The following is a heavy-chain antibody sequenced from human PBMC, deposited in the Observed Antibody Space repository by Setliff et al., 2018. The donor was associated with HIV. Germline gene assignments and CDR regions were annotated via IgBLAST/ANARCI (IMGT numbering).Heavy chain of an antibody. V-gene: IGHV4-31*03. Sequence: SETLSLTCTVSGDSISSGGYYWSWIRQHPGKGLEWIGFIYYSGNTYYNPSLKRRVSMSVDTSKNQFSLNLSSMTAADTAVYYCARTHYNFNPLEYYYYYYMDVWGKGTTVTVSS. CDR1: GDSISSGGYY. CDR2: IYYSGNT. CDR3: ARTHYNFNPLEYYYYYYMDV. D-gene: IGHD3-3*01. J-gene: IGHJ6*03.